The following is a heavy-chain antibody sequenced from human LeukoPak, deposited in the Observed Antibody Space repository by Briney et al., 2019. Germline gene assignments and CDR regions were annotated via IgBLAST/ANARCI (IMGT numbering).Heavy chain of an antibody. V-gene: IGHV1-69*13. D-gene: IGHD1-1*01. Sequence: ASVKVSCKASVGTFSSYAISWVRQAPGQGLEGMGGIIPIFGTANYAQKFQGRVTITADESTSTAYMELSSLRSEDTAVYYCARGSRTGRIYYYYMDVWGKGTTVTISS. CDR2: IIPIFGTA. CDR1: VGTFSSYA. J-gene: IGHJ6*03. CDR3: ARGSRTGRIYYYYMDV.